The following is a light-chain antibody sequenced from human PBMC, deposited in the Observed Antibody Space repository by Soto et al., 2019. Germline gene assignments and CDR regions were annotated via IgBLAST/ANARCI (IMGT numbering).Light chain of an antibody. Sequence: DIQVPQSPPSMAASVGDIVTITCLASQDIGNWMTWYQQKPGKAPKLLIYSASTLVRGVPSRFSGSGSGTEFNLTISGLQTEDSLTYYCQQAKSFPITFGQGTRLEIK. J-gene: IGKJ5*01. V-gene: IGKV1-12*01. CDR2: SAS. CDR3: QQAKSFPIT. CDR1: QDIGNW.